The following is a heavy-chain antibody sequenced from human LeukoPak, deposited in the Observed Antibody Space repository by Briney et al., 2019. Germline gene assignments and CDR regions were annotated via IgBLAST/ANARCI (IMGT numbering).Heavy chain of an antibody. CDR2: INQGGGET. V-gene: IGHV3-7*01. Sequence: GGSLRLSCAASGFTLRTSWMSWVRQAPGKGLEWVACINQGGGETHYVESVKGRFTISRDNAMNSFFLQMNSLRAEDTAVYYCARLMGDRTIYDYWGQGTLVTVSS. CDR1: GFTLRTSW. J-gene: IGHJ4*02. CDR3: ARLMGDRTIYDY. D-gene: IGHD1-26*01.